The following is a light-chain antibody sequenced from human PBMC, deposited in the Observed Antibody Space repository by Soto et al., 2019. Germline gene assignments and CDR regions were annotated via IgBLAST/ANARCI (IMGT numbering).Light chain of an antibody. CDR2: ENN. J-gene: IGLJ1*01. CDR1: SSNIGAGYE. Sequence: CTGSSSNIGAGYEAHWYQQVPGTAPKLLIYENNNRPSGVPDRFSGSKSGTSASLAITGLQAEDEAEYYCQSYDSSLSGYVFGTGTKVTVL. CDR3: QSYDSSLSGYV. V-gene: IGLV1-40*01.